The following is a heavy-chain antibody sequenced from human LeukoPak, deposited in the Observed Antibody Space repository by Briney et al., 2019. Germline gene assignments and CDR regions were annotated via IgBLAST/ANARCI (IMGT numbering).Heavy chain of an antibody. CDR2: ISYDGSNK. J-gene: IGHJ5*02. V-gene: IGHV3-30*01. CDR3: AREGQPYNWFDP. D-gene: IGHD6-13*01. Sequence: GVSLRLSCAASGFTFSSYAMHWVRQPPGKGLEWVAVISYDGSNKYYADSVKGRFTISRDDFKKTLYLQMNSLRAEDTAVYYCAREGQPYNWFDPWGQGTLVTVSS. CDR1: GFTFSSYA.